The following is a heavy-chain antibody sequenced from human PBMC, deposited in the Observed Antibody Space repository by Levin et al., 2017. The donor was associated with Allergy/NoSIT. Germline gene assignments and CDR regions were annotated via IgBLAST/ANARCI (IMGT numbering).Heavy chain of an antibody. CDR2: ISYDGSNK. D-gene: IGHD3-10*01. Sequence: GESLKISCAASGFTFSSYAMHWVRQAPGKGLEWVAVISYDGSNKYYADSVKGRFTISRDNSKNTLYLQMNSLRAEDTAVYYCARDQNGSGIGDYWGQGTLVTVSS. CDR3: ARDQNGSGIGDY. J-gene: IGHJ4*02. CDR1: GFTFSSYA. V-gene: IGHV3-30*04.